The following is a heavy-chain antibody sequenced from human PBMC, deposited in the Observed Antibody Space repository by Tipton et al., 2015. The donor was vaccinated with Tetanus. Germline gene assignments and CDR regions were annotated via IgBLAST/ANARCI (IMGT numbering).Heavy chain of an antibody. CDR2: VSSSGST. V-gene: IGHV4-61*08. Sequence: PGLVKPSETLSLTCAVSGGSIRSGDYSWNWIRQPPGKGLEWLAYVSSSGSTNSDYFLKSRITISRDTSTNQYFLKLSSVTPADTAVYFCARANYDFSMKGPLDSWGQGLMVVVSA. CDR3: ARANYDFSMKGPLDS. CDR1: GGSIRSGDYS. J-gene: IGHJ4*02. D-gene: IGHD3-3*01.